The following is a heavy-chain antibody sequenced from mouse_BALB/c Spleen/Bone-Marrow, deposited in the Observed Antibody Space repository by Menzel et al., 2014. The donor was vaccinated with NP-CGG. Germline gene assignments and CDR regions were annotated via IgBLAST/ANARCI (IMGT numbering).Heavy chain of an antibody. D-gene: IGHD1-3*01. CDR1: GYSFTSYW. CDR2: IDPSDSET. V-gene: IGHV1-59*01. J-gene: IGHJ3*01. CDR3: ARRDNAPFAY. Sequence: QVQLQQSGPRLVRPGASVKISCKASGYSFTSYWMHWVKQRPGQGLEWIGMIDPSDSETKLNQKFKDKATLTVDKSSSTAYMQLSSPTSEDSAVYYCARRDNAPFAYWGQGTLVTVSA.